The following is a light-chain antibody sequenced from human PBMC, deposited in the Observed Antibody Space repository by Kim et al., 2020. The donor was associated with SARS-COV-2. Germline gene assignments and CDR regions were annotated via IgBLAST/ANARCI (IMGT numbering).Light chain of an antibody. CDR1: QSVSNK. J-gene: IGKJ2*01. CDR2: WSS. CDR3: QQYHDLPYT. V-gene: IGKV4-1*01. Sequence: AWALVERATINFKSSQSVSNKLVWYQQKPGQPPKLLIRWSSDRESGVPDRFSGSGSGTDFTLTISSLQAEDVAVYHCQQYHDLPYTFGQGTKLEI.